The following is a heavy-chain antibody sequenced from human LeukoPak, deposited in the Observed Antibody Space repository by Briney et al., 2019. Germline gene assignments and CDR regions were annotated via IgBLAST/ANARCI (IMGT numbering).Heavy chain of an antibody. CDR2: IKQDGSEK. Sequence: GGSLRLSCAASGFTFSSYWMSWVRQAPGKGLEWVANIKQDGSEKYYVDSVKGRFTISRDNAKNSLYLQMNSLRAEDTAVYYCARHQVGGDWDFDYWGQGTLVTVSS. V-gene: IGHV3-7*01. D-gene: IGHD2-21*02. CDR1: GFTFSSYW. CDR3: ARHQVGGDWDFDY. J-gene: IGHJ4*02.